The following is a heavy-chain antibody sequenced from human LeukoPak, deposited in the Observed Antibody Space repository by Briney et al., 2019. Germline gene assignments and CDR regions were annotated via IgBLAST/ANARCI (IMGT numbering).Heavy chain of an antibody. V-gene: IGHV1-18*01. CDR2: ISAYNGNT. Sequence: ASVKVSCKASGYTFTSYGISWVRQAPGQGLEWMGWISAYNGNTNYAQKLQGRVTMTTDTSTSTAYMELRSLRSDDTAVYYCARGSGLYDSSGYLGYWGQGTLVTISS. CDR1: GYTFTSYG. J-gene: IGHJ4*02. D-gene: IGHD3-22*01. CDR3: ARGSGLYDSSGYLGY.